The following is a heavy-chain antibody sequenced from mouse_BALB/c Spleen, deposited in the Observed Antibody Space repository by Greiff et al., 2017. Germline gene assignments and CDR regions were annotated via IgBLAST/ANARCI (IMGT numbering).Heavy chain of an antibody. D-gene: IGHD2-4*01. V-gene: IGHV5-12-2*01. Sequence: EVHLVESGGGLVQPGGSLKLSCAASGFTFSSYTMSWVRQTPEKRLEWVAYISNGGGSTYYPDTVKGRFTISRDNAKNTLYLQMSSLKSEDTAMYYCARQDDYDEAWFAYWGQGTLVTVSA. J-gene: IGHJ3*01. CDR1: GFTFSSYT. CDR3: ARQDDYDEAWFAY. CDR2: ISNGGGST.